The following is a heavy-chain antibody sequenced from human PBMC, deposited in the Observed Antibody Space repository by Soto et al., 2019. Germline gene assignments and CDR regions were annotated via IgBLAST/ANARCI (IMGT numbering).Heavy chain of an antibody. D-gene: IGHD6-6*01. CDR2: INPNSGGT. CDR1: GYTFTGYY. J-gene: IGHJ4*02. CDR3: ARSVGIAAPIHFDY. V-gene: IGHV1-2*02. Sequence: GASVKVSCKASGYTFTGYYMHWLRQAPGQGLEWMGWINPNSGGTNYAQKFQGRVTMTRDTSISTAYMELSRLRSDDTAVYYCARSVGIAAPIHFDYWGQGTLVTVPS.